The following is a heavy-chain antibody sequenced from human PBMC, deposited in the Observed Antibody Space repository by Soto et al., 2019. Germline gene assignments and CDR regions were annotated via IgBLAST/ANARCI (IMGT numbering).Heavy chain of an antibody. Sequence: SETLSLTGTVSGGSISSYYWSWIRQPPGKGLEWIGYIYYSGSTNYNPSLKSRVTISVDTSKNQFSLKLSSVTAADTAVYSCARGFYDSPDYYFDSWGQGTLVTVSS. D-gene: IGHD3-22*01. CDR2: IYYSGST. J-gene: IGHJ4*02. CDR1: GGSISSYY. CDR3: ARGFYDSPDYYFDS. V-gene: IGHV4-59*01.